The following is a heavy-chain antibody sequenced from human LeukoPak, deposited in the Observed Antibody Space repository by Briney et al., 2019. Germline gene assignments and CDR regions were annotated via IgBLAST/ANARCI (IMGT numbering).Heavy chain of an antibody. CDR2: ISYDGSNK. J-gene: IGHJ4*02. D-gene: IGHD3-22*01. V-gene: IGHV3-30*04. CDR3: AKDQGTMIVVALPWLDY. CDR1: GFTFSSYV. Sequence: PGGSLRLSCAASGFTFSSYVMHWVRQAPGKGLEWVAVISYDGSNKYYADSVKGRFTISRDNSKNTLYLQMNSLRAEDTAVYYCAKDQGTMIVVALPWLDYWGQGTLVTVSS.